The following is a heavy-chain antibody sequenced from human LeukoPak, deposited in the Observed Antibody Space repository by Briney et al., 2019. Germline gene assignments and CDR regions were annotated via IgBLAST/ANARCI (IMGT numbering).Heavy chain of an antibody. CDR2: ISGSGGDT. D-gene: IGHD2-15*01. CDR1: GFIFSRYV. CDR3: AKAPLGRCSGVICYCFDY. V-gene: IGHV3-23*01. J-gene: IGHJ4*02. Sequence: GGSLRLSCAASGFIFSRYVMSWVRQAPGKGLEWVSVISGSGGDTYYADSVKGRFTISRDDSVNTLYLQIHTLRAEDTAVYYCAKAPLGRCSGVICYCFDYWGQGTLVTVSS.